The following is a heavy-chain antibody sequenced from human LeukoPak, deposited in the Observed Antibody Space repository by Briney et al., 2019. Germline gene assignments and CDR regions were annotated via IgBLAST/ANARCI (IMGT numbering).Heavy chain of an antibody. CDR3: ARVLYGGYDY. J-gene: IGHJ4*02. CDR1: GGTFSSYA. Sequence: ASVKVSCKASGGTFSSYAISWVRQAPGQGLEWMGRIIPVLGIANYAQKLQGRVTMTTDTSTSTAYMELRSLRSDDTAVYYCARVLYGGYDYWGQGTLVTVSS. V-gene: IGHV1-69*04. D-gene: IGHD4-23*01. CDR2: IIPVLGIA.